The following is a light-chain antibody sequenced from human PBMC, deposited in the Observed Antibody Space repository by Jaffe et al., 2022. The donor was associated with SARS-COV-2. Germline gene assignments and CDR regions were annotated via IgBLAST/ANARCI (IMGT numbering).Light chain of an antibody. Sequence: DIQMTQSPSSLSASVGDRVTITCRASQNIRKYLNWYQQKPGKAPKLLIYAASSLQSGVPSRFSGSGSGTDFTLTISSLQPEDSAIYYCQQSYSTFRTFGQGTKVEIK. CDR3: QQSYSTFRT. J-gene: IGKJ1*01. CDR1: QNIRKY. CDR2: AAS. V-gene: IGKV1-39*01.